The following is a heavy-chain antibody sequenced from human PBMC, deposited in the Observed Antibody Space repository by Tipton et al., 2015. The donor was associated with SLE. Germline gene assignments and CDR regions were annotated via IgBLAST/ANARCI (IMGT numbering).Heavy chain of an antibody. CDR3: ARAWFSTFGVVDVGCYYMDV. CDR1: GGSISSSSYY. CDR2: IYYSGST. Sequence: TLSLTCTVSGGSISSSSYYWGWIRQPPGKGLEWIGSIYYSGSTYYNPSLKSRVTISVDTSKNQFSLKLSSVTAADTAVYYCARAWFSTFGVVDVGCYYMDVCGKGPAVVFSS. D-gene: IGHD3-3*01. J-gene: IGHJ6*04. V-gene: IGHV4-39*07.